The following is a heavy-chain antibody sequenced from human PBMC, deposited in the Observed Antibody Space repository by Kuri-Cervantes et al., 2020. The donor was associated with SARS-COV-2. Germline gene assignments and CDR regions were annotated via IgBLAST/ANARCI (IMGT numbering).Heavy chain of an antibody. CDR2: IRYGGSNK. CDR3: AKDSLRRSFYYYYYYMDV. V-gene: IGHV3-30*02. CDR1: GFTFSSYG. D-gene: IGHD4-17*01. J-gene: IGHJ6*03. Sequence: LSLTCAASGFTFSSYGMHWVRQAPGKGLEWVAFIRYGGSNKYYADSVKGRFTISRDNSKNTLYLQMNSLRAEDTAVYYCAKDSLRRSFYYYYYYMDVWGKGTTVTVSS.